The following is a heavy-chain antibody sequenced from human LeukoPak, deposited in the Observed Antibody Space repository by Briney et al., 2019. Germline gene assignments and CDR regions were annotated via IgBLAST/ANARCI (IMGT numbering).Heavy chain of an antibody. Sequence: PGGSLRLSCAASGFTVSSNYMSWVRQAPGKGLEWVSAIYSGGSTYYADSVKGRFTISRDNSKNTLYLQMNSLRAEDTAVYYCARGQRHSSSWYGPDAFDIWGQGTMVTVSS. J-gene: IGHJ3*02. CDR2: IYSGGST. D-gene: IGHD6-13*01. CDR1: GFTVSSNY. V-gene: IGHV3-53*01. CDR3: ARGQRHSSSWYGPDAFDI.